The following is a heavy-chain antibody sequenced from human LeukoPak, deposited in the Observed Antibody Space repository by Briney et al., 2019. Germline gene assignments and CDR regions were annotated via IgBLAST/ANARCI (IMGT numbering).Heavy chain of an antibody. CDR3: ARVSGYAQSPFDY. CDR2: IYYSGST. D-gene: IGHD5-12*01. J-gene: IGHJ4*02. Sequence: SETLSLTCTVSGGSIGSSSYYWDWIRQPPGKGLEWIGSIYYSGSTYYNPSLKSRVTISVDTSKNQFSLKLSSVTAADTAVYYCARVSGYAQSPFDYWGQGTLVTVSS. CDR1: GGSIGSSSYY. V-gene: IGHV4-39*07.